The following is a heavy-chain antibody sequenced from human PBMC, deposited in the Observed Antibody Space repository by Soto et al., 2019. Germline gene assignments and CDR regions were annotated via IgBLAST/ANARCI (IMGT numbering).Heavy chain of an antibody. V-gene: IGHV3-23*01. D-gene: IGHD2-21*02. J-gene: IGHJ6*02. CDR2: ISGSGGST. CDR1: GFTFSSYA. CDR3: AKDKEVTTSYYYYGMDV. Sequence: EVQLLESGGGLVQPGGSLRLSCAASGFTFSSYAMSWVRQAPGKGLEWVSAISGSGGSTYYADSVKGRFTIPRDNSKNTLYLQMNSLRAEDTAVYYCAKDKEVTTSYYYYGMDVWGQGTTVTVSS.